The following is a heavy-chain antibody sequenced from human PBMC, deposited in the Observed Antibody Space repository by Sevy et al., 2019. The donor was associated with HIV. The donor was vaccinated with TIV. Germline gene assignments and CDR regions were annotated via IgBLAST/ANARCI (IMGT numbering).Heavy chain of an antibody. V-gene: IGHV3-23*01. CDR3: AKGLYYDSSGGYGR. D-gene: IGHD3-22*01. J-gene: IGHJ4*02. CDR2: ISGSGGST. CDR1: GFTFSSYA. Sequence: GGSLRLSCAASGFTFSSYAMSWVRQAPGKGLEWVSAISGSGGSTYYADSVKGRFTISRDNSKNTLYRQMNSLRAEDTAVYYCAKGLYYDSSGGYGRWGQGTLVTVSS.